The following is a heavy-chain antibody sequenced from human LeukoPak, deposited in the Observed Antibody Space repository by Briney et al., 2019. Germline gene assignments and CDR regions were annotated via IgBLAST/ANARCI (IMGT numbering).Heavy chain of an antibody. Sequence: VSGPTLVNPTQTLTLTCTFTGFSLSTSGMCVSWIRQPPGKALEWLALIDWDDDKYYSTSLKTRPTISKDTSKNQVVLTMTNMDPVDTATYYCARTYYYDSSGYPLPFDYWGQGTLVTVSS. V-gene: IGHV2-70*01. J-gene: IGHJ4*02. D-gene: IGHD3-22*01. CDR1: GFSLSTSGMC. CDR3: ARTYYYDSSGYPLPFDY. CDR2: IDWDDDK.